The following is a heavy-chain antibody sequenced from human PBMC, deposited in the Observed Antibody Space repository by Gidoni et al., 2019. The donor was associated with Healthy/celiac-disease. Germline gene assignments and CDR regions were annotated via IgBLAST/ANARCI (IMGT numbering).Heavy chain of an antibody. J-gene: IGHJ6*02. CDR2: INPSSGGT. D-gene: IGHD1-26*01. CDR1: GYTFPGYY. Sequence: QVQLVQSGAEVKKPGASVKVSCRASGYTFPGYYMHWVRQAPGQGLEWMGWINPSSGGTNDAQKFQGRVTMTRDTSISTAYMELSRLRSDDTAVYYCARDPIVGATYYYYGMDVWGQGTTVTVSS. V-gene: IGHV1-2*02. CDR3: ARDPIVGATYYYYGMDV.